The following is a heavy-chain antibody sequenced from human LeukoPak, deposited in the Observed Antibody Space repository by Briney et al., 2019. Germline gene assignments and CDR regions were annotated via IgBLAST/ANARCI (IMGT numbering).Heavy chain of an antibody. CDR2: ISDNEGST. CDR3: ARHDSFIPY. D-gene: IGHD5-18*01. V-gene: IGHV3-23*01. CDR1: GFTFNYYA. J-gene: IGHJ4*02. Sequence: GGSLRLSCAASGFTFNYYAMSWVRQGPGKGLEWVSGISDNEGSTYYTDSVKGRFTISRDNTKNTVYLQMNNLRPDDTAVYFCARHDSFIPYWGQGTLVTVSS.